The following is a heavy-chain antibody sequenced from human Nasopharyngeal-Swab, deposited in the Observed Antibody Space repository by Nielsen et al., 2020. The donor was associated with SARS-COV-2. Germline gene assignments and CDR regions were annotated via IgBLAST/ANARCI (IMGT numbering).Heavy chain of an antibody. Sequence: ASVKVSCKASGYTFTSYDINWVRQATGQGLEWMGWMNPNSGNTGYAQKFQGRVTMTRNTSISTAYMELSSLRSEDTAVYYCARGSYYYDSGAFDIWGQGTMVTVSS. CDR1: GYTFTSYD. D-gene: IGHD3-22*01. CDR3: ARGSYYYDSGAFDI. V-gene: IGHV1-8*01. CDR2: MNPNSGNT. J-gene: IGHJ3*02.